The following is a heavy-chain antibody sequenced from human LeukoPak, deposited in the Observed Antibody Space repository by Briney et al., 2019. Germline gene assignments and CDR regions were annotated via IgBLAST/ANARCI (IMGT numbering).Heavy chain of an antibody. J-gene: IGHJ4*02. V-gene: IGHV1-69*13. Sequence: SVKVSCKASGGTFSSYAISWVRQAPGQGLEWMGGIIPIFGTANYAQKFQGRVTITAVESTSTGYMELSSLRSEDTAVYYCASKRGYSYGLDYWGQGTLVTVSS. CDR3: ASKRGYSYGLDY. CDR2: IIPIFGTA. D-gene: IGHD5-18*01. CDR1: GGTFSSYA.